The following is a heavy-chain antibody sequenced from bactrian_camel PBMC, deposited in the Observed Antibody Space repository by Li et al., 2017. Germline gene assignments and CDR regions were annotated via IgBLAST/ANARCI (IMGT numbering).Heavy chain of an antibody. J-gene: IGHJ6*01. CDR1: GFTFSTNC. CDR2: INGMTGIT. CDR3: AAGDGDWYDFNY. Sequence: VQLVESGGGLVQFGGSLRLSCAASGFTFSTNCMSWVRQAPGKGLEWVSTINGMTGITYYADSVKGRFTISRDNAKNTMLLQLDSLKTEDMGLYYCAAGDGDWYDFNYWGQGTQVTVS. D-gene: IGHD3*01. V-gene: IGHV3S40*01.